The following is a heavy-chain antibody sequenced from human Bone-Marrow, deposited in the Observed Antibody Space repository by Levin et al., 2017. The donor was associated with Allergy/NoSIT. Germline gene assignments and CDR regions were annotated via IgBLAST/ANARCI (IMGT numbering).Heavy chain of an antibody. CDR2: ISSSGSTI. CDR1: GFTFSDYY. CDR3: ARDLPPALGYCSGGSCYGNWFDP. V-gene: IGHV3-11*01. Sequence: GGSLRLSCAASGFTFSDYYMSWIRQAPGKGLEWVSYISSSGSTIYYADSVKGRFTISRDNAKNSLYLQMNSLRAEDTAVYYCARDLPPALGYCSGGSCYGNWFDPWGQGTLVTVSS. D-gene: IGHD2-15*01. J-gene: IGHJ5*02.